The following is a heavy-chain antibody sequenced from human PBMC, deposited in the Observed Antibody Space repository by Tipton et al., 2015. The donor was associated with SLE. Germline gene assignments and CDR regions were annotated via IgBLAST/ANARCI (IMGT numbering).Heavy chain of an antibody. CDR2: ISRSTSDI. V-gene: IGHV3-48*03. J-gene: IGHJ4*02. Sequence: SLRLSCVASGFSFESYAMNWVRQAPGKRLEWVSYISRSTSDIYYADSVKGRFTISRDNAKNTLYLQMNRLRAADTAVYHCAREYYYGSVWGQGTLVTVSS. D-gene: IGHD3-10*01. CDR3: AREYYYGSV. CDR1: GFSFESYA.